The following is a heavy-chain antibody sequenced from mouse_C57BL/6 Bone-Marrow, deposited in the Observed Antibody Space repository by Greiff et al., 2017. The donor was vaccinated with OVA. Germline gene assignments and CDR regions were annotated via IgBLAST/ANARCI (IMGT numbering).Heavy chain of an antibody. CDR2: IDPSDSYT. CDR1: GYTFTSFW. V-gene: IGHV1-69*01. CDR3: ARKNYGSLWYFDV. J-gene: IGHJ1*03. Sequence: QVQLQQPGAELVMPGASVKLSCKASGYTFTSFWMHWVKQRPGQGLEWIGEIDPSDSYTNYYQKFKGKSTLTVVQAASTAYMQHSSLTSEDSAVYYGARKNYGSLWYFDVWGTGTTVTVSS. D-gene: IGHD1-1*01.